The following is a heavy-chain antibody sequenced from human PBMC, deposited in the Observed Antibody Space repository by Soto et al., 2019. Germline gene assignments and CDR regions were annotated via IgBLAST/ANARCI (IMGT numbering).Heavy chain of an antibody. Sequence: PGGSLRLSCAASGFTFSNAWMNWVRQAPGKGLEWVDRIKSKTDGGTTDYAAPVKGRFTISRDDSKNTLYLQMNSLKTEDTAVYYCTTLVFLDFWSGYDEGVPSWGQGTLVTVSS. CDR1: GFTFSNAW. D-gene: IGHD3-3*01. CDR2: IKSKTDGGTT. J-gene: IGHJ5*02. CDR3: TTLVFLDFWSGYDEGVPS. V-gene: IGHV3-15*07.